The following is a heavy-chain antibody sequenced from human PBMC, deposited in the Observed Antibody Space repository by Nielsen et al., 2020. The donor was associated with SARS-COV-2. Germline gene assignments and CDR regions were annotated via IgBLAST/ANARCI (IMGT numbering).Heavy chain of an antibody. CDR1: GFTFSNAW. Sequence: GESLKISCAASGFTFSNAWMSWVRQAPGKGLEWVGRIKSKTDGGTTDYAAPVKGRFTISRDDSKNTLYLQMNSLKTEDTAVYYCTTVYDFWTYYFDYWGQGTLVTVSS. J-gene: IGHJ4*02. V-gene: IGHV3-15*01. D-gene: IGHD3-3*01. CDR3: TTVYDFWTYYFDY. CDR2: IKSKTDGGTT.